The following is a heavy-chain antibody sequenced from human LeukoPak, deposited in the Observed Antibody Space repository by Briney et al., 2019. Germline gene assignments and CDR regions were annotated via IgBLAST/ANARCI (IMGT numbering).Heavy chain of an antibody. D-gene: IGHD3-22*01. J-gene: IGHJ4*02. CDR1: GGSFSGYY. V-gene: IGHV4-34*01. Sequence: SETLSLTCAVYGGSFSGYYWSWIRQPPGKGLEWIGEINHSGSTNYNPSLKSRVTISVDTSKNQFSLKLSSVTAADTAVYYCARGRYCSGGSCHYYYDSSGYRDYWGQGTLVTVSS. CDR2: INHSGST. CDR3: ARGRYCSGGSCHYYYDSSGYRDY.